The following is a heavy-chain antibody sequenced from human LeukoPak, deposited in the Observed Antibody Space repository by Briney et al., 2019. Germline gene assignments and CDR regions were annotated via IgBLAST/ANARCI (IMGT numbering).Heavy chain of an antibody. V-gene: IGHV4-34*01. CDR1: GGSFSGYY. CDR2: INHSGST. D-gene: IGHD6-6*01. Sequence: PSETLSLTCAVYGGSFSGYYWSWIRQPPGKGLEWIGEINHSGSTNYSPSLKSRVTISVDTSKNQFSLKLSTVTAADTAVDYCATGGVYSSSFDWFDPWGQGTLVTVSS. CDR3: ATGGVYSSSFDWFDP. J-gene: IGHJ5*02.